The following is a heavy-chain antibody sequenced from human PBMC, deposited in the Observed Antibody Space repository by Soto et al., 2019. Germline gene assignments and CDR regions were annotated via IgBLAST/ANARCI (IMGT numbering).Heavy chain of an antibody. D-gene: IGHD6-19*01. CDR1: GFTVSSNY. Sequence: LRLSCAASGFTVSSNYMGWVRQAPGKGLEWVSVIYSGGSTYYADSVKGRFTISRDNSKNTLYLQMNSLRAEDTAVYYCARAVAGTIDYWGQGTLVTVSS. V-gene: IGHV3-53*01. CDR3: ARAVAGTIDY. J-gene: IGHJ4*02. CDR2: IYSGGST.